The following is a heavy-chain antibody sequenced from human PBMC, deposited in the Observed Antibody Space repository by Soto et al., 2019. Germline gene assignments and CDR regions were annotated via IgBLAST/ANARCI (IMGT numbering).Heavy chain of an antibody. V-gene: IGHV3-48*02. D-gene: IGHD2-21*01. CDR1: GFTFSSYR. J-gene: IGHJ4*02. CDR2: IRGDFSYM. Sequence: GGSLRLSCAASGFTFSSYRMNWVRQAPGKGLEWISHIRGDFSYMSYADSVKGRFTISRDNARSSLYLQMNSLRDDDTAVYLCARDVSYSFDYWGQGTLVTVSS. CDR3: ARDVSYSFDY.